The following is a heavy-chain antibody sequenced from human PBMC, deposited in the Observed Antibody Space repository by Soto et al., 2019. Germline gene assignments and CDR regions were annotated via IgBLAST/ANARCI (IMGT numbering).Heavy chain of an antibody. Sequence: GSLRLSCAASGFTFSSLHMNWVRQAPGRGLEWVAYITSSSDTIYYSDSVKGRFTISRDNGKNSLFLQMNSLRDEDTAVYYCARVVVVIPPGYYYAMDVWGQGTTVTVSS. CDR2: ITSSSDTI. CDR3: ARVVVVIPPGYYYAMDV. J-gene: IGHJ6*02. CDR1: GFTFSSLH. V-gene: IGHV3-48*02. D-gene: IGHD3-22*01.